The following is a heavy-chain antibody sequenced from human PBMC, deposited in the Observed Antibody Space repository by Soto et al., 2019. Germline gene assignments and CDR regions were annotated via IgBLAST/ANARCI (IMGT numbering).Heavy chain of an antibody. CDR3: ATSGSGYCDY. D-gene: IGHD3-22*01. CDR2: IWYDGSNK. V-gene: IGHV3-33*01. J-gene: IGHJ4*02. CDR1: GFTFSSDG. Sequence: QVQLVESGGGVVQPGRSLRLSCAASGFTFSSDGMHWVRQAPGKGLEWVAVIWYDGSNKYYADSVKGRFTISRDNSKNTLYLQMNSLRAEDTAVYYCATSGSGYCDYWGQGTLVTVSS.